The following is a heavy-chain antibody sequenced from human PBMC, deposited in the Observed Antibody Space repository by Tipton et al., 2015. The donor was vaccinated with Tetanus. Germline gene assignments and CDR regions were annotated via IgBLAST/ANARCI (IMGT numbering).Heavy chain of an antibody. Sequence: SLRLSCAASGFTFSSYTMNWVRQPPGKGLEWVSSFSATGGYKYYADSVKGRFTISRDNAKNSLYLQMNSLRAEDTAVYFCAKFLVVITQGYYHTMDVWGQGTTVTVSS. CDR2: FSATGGYK. CDR3: AKFLVVITQGYYHTMDV. D-gene: IGHD3-9*01. V-gene: IGHV3-21*04. CDR1: GFTFSSYT. J-gene: IGHJ6*02.